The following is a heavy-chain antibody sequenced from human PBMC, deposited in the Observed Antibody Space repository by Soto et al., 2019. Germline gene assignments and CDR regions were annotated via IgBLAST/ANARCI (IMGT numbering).Heavy chain of an antibody. Sequence: PSETLSLTCTVSGGSISSGGYYWSWIRQHPGKGLEWIGYIYYSGSTYYNPSLKSRVTISVDTSKNQFSLKLSSVTAADTAVYYCVRDRPSRGYSGYAYYYGMDVWGQGTTVTVSS. CDR2: IYYSGST. V-gene: IGHV4-31*03. J-gene: IGHJ6*02. D-gene: IGHD5-12*01. CDR1: GGSISSGGYY. CDR3: VRDRPSRGYSGYAYYYGMDV.